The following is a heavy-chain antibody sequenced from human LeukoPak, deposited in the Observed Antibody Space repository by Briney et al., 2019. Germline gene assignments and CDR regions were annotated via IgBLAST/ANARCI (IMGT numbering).Heavy chain of an antibody. Sequence: GGSLRLSCAASGFTFSSYEMNWVRQAPGKGLEWVSYISSSGSTIYYADSVKGQFTISRDNAKNSLYLQMNSLRAEDTAVYYCAGASRGFGEPRPYYMDVWGKGTTVTVSS. D-gene: IGHD3-10*01. CDR2: ISSSGSTI. V-gene: IGHV3-48*03. CDR1: GFTFSSYE. J-gene: IGHJ6*03. CDR3: AGASRGFGEPRPYYMDV.